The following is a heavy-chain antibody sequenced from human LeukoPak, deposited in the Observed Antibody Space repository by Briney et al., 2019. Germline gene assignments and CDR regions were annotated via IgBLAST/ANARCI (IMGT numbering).Heavy chain of an antibody. CDR3: ARGGIIITFGGVSIRGYYFDY. CDR1: GGSFNDYY. Sequence: SETLSLTCAVYGGSFNDYYWTWIRQPPGKGLEWIGEINHSGSTSFNPSLKSRVTIVVDTSKNQFSLKLNSMTAADTAVYYCARGGIIITFGGVSIRGYYFDYWGQGNLVTVSS. V-gene: IGHV4-34*01. CDR2: INHSGST. D-gene: IGHD3-16*01. J-gene: IGHJ4*02.